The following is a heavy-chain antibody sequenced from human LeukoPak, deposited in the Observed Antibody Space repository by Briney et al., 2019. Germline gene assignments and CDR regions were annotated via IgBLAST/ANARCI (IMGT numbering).Heavy chain of an antibody. Sequence: GASLRLSCAASGFTFSSYAMSWVRQAPGKGLEWVSAISGSGGNPYYADSVKGQFTIFRDNSKNTLYLQMNSLRADDTAVYYCAKARWNYHFDYWGQGTLVTVSS. CDR2: ISGSGGNP. D-gene: IGHD1-7*01. V-gene: IGHV3-23*01. CDR1: GFTFSSYA. J-gene: IGHJ4*02. CDR3: AKARWNYHFDY.